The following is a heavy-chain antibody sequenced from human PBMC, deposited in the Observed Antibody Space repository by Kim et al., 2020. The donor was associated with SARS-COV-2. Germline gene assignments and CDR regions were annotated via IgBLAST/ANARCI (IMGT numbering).Heavy chain of an antibody. V-gene: IGHV4-61*01. CDR3: ARDNYGGYSPNFDY. Sequence: SETLSLTCTVSGGSVSSGNYYWSWIRQPPGKGLEWLGYMYSTGSTNYNPSLKSRVAISIDTSKNQFSLQLSSVTAADTAVYYCARDNYGGYSPNFDYW. CDR1: GGSVSSGNYY. J-gene: IGHJ5*01. D-gene: IGHD4-17*01. CDR2: MYSTGST.